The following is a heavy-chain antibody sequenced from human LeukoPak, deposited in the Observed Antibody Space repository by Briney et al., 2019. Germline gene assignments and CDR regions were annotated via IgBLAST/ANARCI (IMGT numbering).Heavy chain of an antibody. D-gene: IGHD3-3*01. CDR2: ISSSSSYI. Sequence: PGGSLRLSCAASGFTFSSYSMNWVRQAPGKGLEWVSSISSSSSYIYYADSVKGRFTISRDSSKNTLYLQLDSLRADDTAVYYCAKGGGPRGYPHYYFESWGQGTLVTVSS. CDR3: AKGGGPRGYPHYYFES. J-gene: IGHJ4*02. CDR1: GFTFSSYS. V-gene: IGHV3-21*04.